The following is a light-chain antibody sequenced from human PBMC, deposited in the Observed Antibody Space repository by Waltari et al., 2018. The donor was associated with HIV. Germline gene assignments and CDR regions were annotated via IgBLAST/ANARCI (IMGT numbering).Light chain of an antibody. J-gene: IGLJ2*01. CDR3: AAWDDSLSGHVV. V-gene: IGLV1-47*01. Sequence: QSVLTQPPSASGTPGQRVTISCSGSSSNIGSNYVSWYQQLPGTAPKLLIYRSNRRPSGVPGRFSGSKSGTSASLAISGLRSEDEADYYCAAWDDSLSGHVVFGGGTKLTVL. CDR2: RSN. CDR1: SSNIGSNY.